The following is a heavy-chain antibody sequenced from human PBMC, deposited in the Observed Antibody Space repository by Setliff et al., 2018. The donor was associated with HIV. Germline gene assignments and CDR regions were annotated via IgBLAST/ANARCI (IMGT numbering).Heavy chain of an antibody. CDR2: IYSDGNT. V-gene: IGHV3-66*02. CDR1: GFTVSSSY. D-gene: IGHD3-22*01. J-gene: IGHJ5*02. Sequence: PGGSLRLSCAGSGFTVSSSYMTWVRQAPGKGLEWVSVIYSDGNTFYADSVKGRFSISRDNSKNTLYLQMNSLRTEDTAVYYCARGYCDTSGCLRGGDVSWGQGTLVTVSS. CDR3: ARGYCDTSGCLRGGDVS.